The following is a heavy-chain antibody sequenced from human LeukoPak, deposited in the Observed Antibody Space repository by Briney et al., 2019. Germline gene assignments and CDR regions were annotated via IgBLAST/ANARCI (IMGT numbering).Heavy chain of an antibody. V-gene: IGHV3-23*01. Sequence: PGGSLRLSCAASGFTFSSYAMSWVRQAPGKGLEWVSAISGSGGSTYYADSVRGRFTISRDNSKNMLYLQMNSLRAEDTAVYYCAKVRGRDVLRFLEWLPHPYFDYWGQGTLVTVSS. CDR2: ISGSGGST. CDR3: AKVRGRDVLRFLEWLPHPYFDY. CDR1: GFTFSSYA. D-gene: IGHD3-3*01. J-gene: IGHJ4*02.